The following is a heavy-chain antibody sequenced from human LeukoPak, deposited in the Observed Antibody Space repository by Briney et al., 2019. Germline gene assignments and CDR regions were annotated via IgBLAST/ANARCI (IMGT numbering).Heavy chain of an antibody. J-gene: IGHJ4*02. Sequence: GGSLRLSCAASGFTFSSYNMNWVRQAPGKGLEWVSSISSSSSYIYYADSVKGRFTISRDNAKNSLYLQMNSLRAEDTAVYYCARGDDYSSTFDYWGQGTLVTVSS. CDR1: GFTFSSYN. V-gene: IGHV3-21*01. D-gene: IGHD4-11*01. CDR2: ISSSSSYI. CDR3: ARGDDYSSTFDY.